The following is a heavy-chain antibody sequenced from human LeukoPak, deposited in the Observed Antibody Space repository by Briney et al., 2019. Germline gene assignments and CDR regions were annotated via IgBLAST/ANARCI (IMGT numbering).Heavy chain of an antibody. CDR1: GYTFTGYY. CDR2: INPNSGGT. J-gene: IGHJ5*02. CDR3: ARATDCSSTSCYVVGNWFDP. D-gene: IGHD2-2*01. Sequence: GASVRVSCKASGYTFTGYYMHWVRQAPGQGLEWMGWINPNSGGTNYAQKFQGRVTMTRDTSISTAYMELSRLRSDDTAVYYCARATDCSSTSCYVVGNWFDPWGQGTLVTVSS. V-gene: IGHV1-2*02.